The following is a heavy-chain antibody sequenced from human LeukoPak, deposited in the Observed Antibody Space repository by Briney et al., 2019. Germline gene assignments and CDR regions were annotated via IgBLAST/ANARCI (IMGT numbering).Heavy chain of an antibody. Sequence: PGRSLRLSCAASGFTFSSYAMHWVRQAPGKGLEWVAVISYDGSNKYYADSVKGRFTISRDNSKNTLYLQMNSLRAEDTAVYYCARDRYYDSSGYYPYFDCWGQGTLVTVSS. J-gene: IGHJ4*02. CDR2: ISYDGSNK. V-gene: IGHV3-30*04. CDR3: ARDRYYDSSGYYPYFDC. D-gene: IGHD3-22*01. CDR1: GFTFSSYA.